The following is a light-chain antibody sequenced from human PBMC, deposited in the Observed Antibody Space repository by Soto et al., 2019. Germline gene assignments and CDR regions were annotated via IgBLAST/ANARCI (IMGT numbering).Light chain of an antibody. V-gene: IGKV3-20*01. CDR2: GAS. CDR3: QQYGSSSYT. Sequence: EIVLTQSPGTLSLSPGERATLSCRASQSVSSSYLAWYQQKPGQAPRLLIYGASSQATGIPDSFSGSGSVTDFSLTISRLELEDFAVYYCQQYGSSSYTFGQGNKLEIK. J-gene: IGKJ2*01. CDR1: QSVSSSY.